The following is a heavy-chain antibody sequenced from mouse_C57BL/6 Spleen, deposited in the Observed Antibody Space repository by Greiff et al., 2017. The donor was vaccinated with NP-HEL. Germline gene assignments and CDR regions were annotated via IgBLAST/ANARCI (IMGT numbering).Heavy chain of an antibody. CDR1: GYAFSCYW. V-gene: IGHV1-80*01. CDR3: ARRENSYFDY. J-gene: IGHJ2*01. CDR2: IFPGDGDT. Sequence: QVQLQQSGAELVKPGASVKISCKASGYAFSCYWMNWVKQRPGKGLEWIGQIFPGDGDTNYNGKFKGKATLTADKSSSTAYMQLSSLTSEDSAVYFCARRENSYFDYWGQGTTLTVSS.